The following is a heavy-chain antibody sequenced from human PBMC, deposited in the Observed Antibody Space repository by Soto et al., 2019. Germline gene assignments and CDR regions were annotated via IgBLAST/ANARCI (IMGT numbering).Heavy chain of an antibody. V-gene: IGHV1-69*01. D-gene: IGHD5-12*01. Sequence: QVQLVQSGAEVKKPVSSVKVSCKASGGTFSSYAISWVRQAPGQGLEWMGGIIPIFGTANYAQKFQGRVTITADESTSTAYMGLSSLRSEDTAVYYCARSVEMATLLRLWFDPWGQGTLVTVSS. J-gene: IGHJ5*02. CDR2: IIPIFGTA. CDR1: GGTFSSYA. CDR3: ARSVEMATLLRLWFDP.